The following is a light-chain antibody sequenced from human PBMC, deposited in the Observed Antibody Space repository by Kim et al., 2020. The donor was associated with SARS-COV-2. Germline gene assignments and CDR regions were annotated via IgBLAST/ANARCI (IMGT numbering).Light chain of an antibody. Sequence: LSPGESATLSCRASQSVSRFLAWYLQNPGQAPRLLIYDASNRATGIPARFSGSGSGTDFTLTISSLGPGGFAVYYCQQRSNWPLTFGGGTKVDIK. V-gene: IGKV3-11*01. CDR1: QSVSRF. CDR2: DAS. J-gene: IGKJ4*01. CDR3: QQRSNWPLT.